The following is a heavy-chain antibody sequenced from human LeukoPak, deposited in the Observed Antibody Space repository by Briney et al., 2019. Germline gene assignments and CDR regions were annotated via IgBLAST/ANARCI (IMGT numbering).Heavy chain of an antibody. CDR1: GFTFTKHW. CDR2: IYPGDSDT. D-gene: IGHD4-17*01. J-gene: IGHJ4*02. CDR3: ARRTVTPLGFFVDY. Sequence: GDSLKIACKGSGFTFTKHWIAWVRQMPGKGLEWMGVIYPGDSDTRYSPSFQGQVTISADKSTSTAYLQWSSLKASDTAMYYCARRTVTPLGFFVDYWGQGTLVTVSS. V-gene: IGHV5-51*01.